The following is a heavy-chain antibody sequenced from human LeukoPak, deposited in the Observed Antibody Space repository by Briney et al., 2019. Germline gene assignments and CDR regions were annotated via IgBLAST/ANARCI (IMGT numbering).Heavy chain of an antibody. CDR3: ARRGLLFGWPKSGVPDAFDI. V-gene: IGHV4-39*07. CDR2: IYYSGST. CDR1: RGSISSSSYY. Sequence: SETLSLTCTVSRGSISSSSYYWGWIRQPPGKGLEWIGSIYYSGSTYYNPSLKSRVTISVDTSKNQFSLKLSSVTAADTAVYYCARRGLLFGWPKSGVPDAFDIWGQGTMVTVSS. J-gene: IGHJ3*02. D-gene: IGHD3-10*02.